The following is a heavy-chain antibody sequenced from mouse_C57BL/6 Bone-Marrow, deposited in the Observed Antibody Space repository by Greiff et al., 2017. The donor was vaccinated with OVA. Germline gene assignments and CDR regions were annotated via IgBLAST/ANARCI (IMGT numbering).Heavy chain of an antibody. V-gene: IGHV1-55*01. CDR3: ARRGLLFLRGAY. D-gene: IGHD1-1*01. J-gene: IGHJ3*01. CDR1: GYTFTSYW. Sequence: QVQLQQPGAELVKPGASVKMSCKASGYTFTSYWITWVKQRPGQGLEWIGDIYPGSGSTNYNEKFKSKATLTVDTSSSTAYMQRSSLTSEDSAVYYCARRGLLFLRGAYWGQGTLVTVSA. CDR2: IYPGSGST.